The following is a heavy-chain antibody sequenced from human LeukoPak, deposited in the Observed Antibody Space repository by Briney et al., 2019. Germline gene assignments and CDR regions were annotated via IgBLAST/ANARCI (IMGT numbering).Heavy chain of an antibody. CDR1: GFTFSSYA. Sequence: PGGSLRLSCAASGFTFSSYAMHWVRQAPGKGLEYVSAISSNGGSTYYANSVKGRFTISRDNSKNALYLQMGSLRAEDLAVYYCVEIVSGSDFWGQGTLVTVSS. CDR2: ISSNGGST. J-gene: IGHJ4*02. D-gene: IGHD5-12*01. V-gene: IGHV3-64*01. CDR3: VEIVSGSDF.